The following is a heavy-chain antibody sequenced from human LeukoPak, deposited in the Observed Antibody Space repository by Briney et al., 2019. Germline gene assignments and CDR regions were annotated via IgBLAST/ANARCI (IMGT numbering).Heavy chain of an antibody. Sequence: GGSLRPSCAASGFTFSDYYMSWIRQAPGKGLEWVSYISSSGSTLYYADSVKGRITISRDNAKNSLYLQMNSLRAEDTAVYYCARRRYNWNAIDYWGQGTLVTVSS. CDR2: ISSSGSTL. J-gene: IGHJ4*02. D-gene: IGHD1-20*01. CDR1: GFTFSDYY. CDR3: ARRRYNWNAIDY. V-gene: IGHV3-11*01.